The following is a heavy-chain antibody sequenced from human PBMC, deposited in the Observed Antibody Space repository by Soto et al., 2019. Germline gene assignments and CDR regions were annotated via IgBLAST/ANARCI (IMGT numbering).Heavy chain of an antibody. Sequence: GASVKVSCKASGGTFSSYAISWVRQAPGQGLEWMGGIIPIFGTANYAQKFQGRVTITADESTSTAYMELSSLRSEDTAVYYCARTHDYGDYSLPYWGQGTLVTVSS. J-gene: IGHJ4*02. CDR3: ARTHDYGDYSLPY. D-gene: IGHD4-17*01. V-gene: IGHV1-69*13. CDR2: IIPIFGTA. CDR1: GGTFSSYA.